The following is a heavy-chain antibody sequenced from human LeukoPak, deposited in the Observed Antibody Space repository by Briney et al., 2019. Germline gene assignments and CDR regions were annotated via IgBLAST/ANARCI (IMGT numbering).Heavy chain of an antibody. CDR1: GFTFSSYA. CDR3: ARRGDYYDNFGLEYFQH. V-gene: IGHV3-23*01. CDR2: ISGSGGST. Sequence: PGGSLRLSCAASGFTFSSYAMSWVRQAPGKGLEWVSAISGSGGSTYYADSVKGRFTISRDNSMNTLYLQMNSLRAEDTAVYYCARRGDYYDNFGLEYFQHWGQGALVTVSS. J-gene: IGHJ1*01. D-gene: IGHD3-22*01.